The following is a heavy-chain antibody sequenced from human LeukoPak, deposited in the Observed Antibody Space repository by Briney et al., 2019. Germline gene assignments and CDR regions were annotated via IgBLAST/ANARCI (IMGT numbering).Heavy chain of an antibody. CDR2: INSDGSST. CDR1: GFTFSSYW. D-gene: IGHD6-13*01. CDR3: ARVSKIRYGMDV. V-gene: IGHV3-74*01. Sequence: GGSLRLSRAASGFTFSSYWMHWVRQAPGKGLVWVSRINSDGSSTSYADSVKGRFTISRDNAKNTLYLQMNSLRAEDTAVYYCARVSKIRYGMDVWGQGTTVTVSS. J-gene: IGHJ6*02.